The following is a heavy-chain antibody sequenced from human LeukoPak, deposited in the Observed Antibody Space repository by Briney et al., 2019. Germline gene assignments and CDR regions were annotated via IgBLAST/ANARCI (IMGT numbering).Heavy chain of an antibody. CDR3: ARVLYYYDSSGYYYPYYFDY. CDR2: IYYSGST. Sequence: PSETLSLTCTVSGGSISSYYWSWIRQPPGKGLEWIGYIYYSGSTNYNPSLKSRVTISVDTSKNQFSLKLSSVTAADTAVYYCARVLYYYDSSGYYYPYYFDYWGQGTLVTVSS. J-gene: IGHJ4*02. D-gene: IGHD3-22*01. V-gene: IGHV4-59*01. CDR1: GGSISSYY.